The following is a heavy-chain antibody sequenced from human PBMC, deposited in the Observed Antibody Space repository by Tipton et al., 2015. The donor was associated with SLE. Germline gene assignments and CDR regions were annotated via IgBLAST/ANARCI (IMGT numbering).Heavy chain of an antibody. CDR1: GGSISSGGYY. CDR3: ARVRGGSTVDY. CDR2: IYYSGST. V-gene: IGHV4-31*03. J-gene: IGHJ4*02. D-gene: IGHD3-10*01. Sequence: TLSLTCTVSGGSISSGGYYWSWIRQHPGKGLEWIGYIYYSGSTYYNPSLESRLTMSIDTSKNQFSLKLTSVTAADTAVYYCARVRGGSTVDYWGQGTLVTVSS.